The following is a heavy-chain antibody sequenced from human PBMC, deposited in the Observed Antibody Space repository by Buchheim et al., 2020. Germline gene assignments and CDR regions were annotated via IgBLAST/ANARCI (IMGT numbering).Heavy chain of an antibody. D-gene: IGHD3-9*01. J-gene: IGHJ6*02. V-gene: IGHV1-8*01. CDR2: MNPNSGNT. CDR3: ARAPLRYFDWLSSYYYYYYGMDV. CDR1: GYTFTSYD. Sequence: QVQLVQSGAEVKKPGASVKVSCKASGYTFTSYDINWVRQATGQGLEWMGWMNPNSGNTGYAQKFQGRVTMTRNTSISQAYMELSSLRSEDTAVYYCARAPLRYFDWLSSYYYYYYGMDVWGQGTT.